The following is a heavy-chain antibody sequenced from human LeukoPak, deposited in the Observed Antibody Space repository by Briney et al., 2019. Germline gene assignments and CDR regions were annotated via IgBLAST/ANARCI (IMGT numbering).Heavy chain of an antibody. CDR2: INSDGSST. CDR3: KSGIVATIGDY. D-gene: IGHD5-12*01. CDR1: GFTFSRHW. J-gene: IGHJ4*02. Sequence: GGSLRLSCAASGFTFSRHWMHWVRQAQGKGLVWVSRINSDGSSTNYADSVKGRFTISRDNAKNTLYLQMNSLRAEDTAVYYCKSGIVATIGDYWGQGTLVTASS. V-gene: IGHV3-74*01.